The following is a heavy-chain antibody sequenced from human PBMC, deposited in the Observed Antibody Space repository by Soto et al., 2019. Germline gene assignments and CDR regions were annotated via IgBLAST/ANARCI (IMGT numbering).Heavy chain of an antibody. CDR3: ARRIPFGYGMDV. D-gene: IGHD2-21*01. J-gene: IGHJ6*02. CDR1: GFTFSSYA. CDR2: ITSNGGNT. V-gene: IGHV3-64*01. Sequence: EVQLVESGGGLVQPGGSLRLSCAASGFTFSSYAMHWVRQAPGKGLEYVSVITSNGGNTDYASSVKGRFTISRDNSKNTRDLQMGSLRAEDMAVYYCARRIPFGYGMDVWGQGTTVTVSS.